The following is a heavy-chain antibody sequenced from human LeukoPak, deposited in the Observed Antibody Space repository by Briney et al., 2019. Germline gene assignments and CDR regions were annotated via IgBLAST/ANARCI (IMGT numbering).Heavy chain of an antibody. CDR3: ARDRRSPHSAYDWGHLDY. Sequence: ASVKVSCKASGYTFTSYDINWVRQATGQGPEWMGWMNPNSGNTGYAQKFQGRVTMTRNTAISTAYMELSGLRSEDTAVYYCARDRRSPHSAYDWGHLDYWGQGTLVTVSS. D-gene: IGHD5-12*01. J-gene: IGHJ4*02. V-gene: IGHV1-8*01. CDR1: GYTFTSYD. CDR2: MNPNSGNT.